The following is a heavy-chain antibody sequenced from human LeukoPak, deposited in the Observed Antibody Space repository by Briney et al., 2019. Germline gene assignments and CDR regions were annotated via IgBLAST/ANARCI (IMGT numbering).Heavy chain of an antibody. J-gene: IGHJ4*02. CDR3: ARIEVPAAIHVDIVVTRDFDY. CDR2: ISAYNGNT. D-gene: IGHD2-2*01. CDR1: GYTFTSYG. V-gene: IGHV1-18*01. Sequence: GASVKVSCKASGYTFTSYGISWVRQAPGQGLEWMGWISAYNGNTNYAQKLQGRVTMTTDTSTSTAYMELRSLRSDDTAVYYCARIEVPAAIHVDIVVTRDFDYWGQGTLVTVSS.